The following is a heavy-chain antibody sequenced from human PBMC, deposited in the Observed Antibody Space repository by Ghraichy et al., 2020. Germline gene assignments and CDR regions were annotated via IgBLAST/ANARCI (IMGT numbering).Heavy chain of an antibody. D-gene: IGHD6-19*01. CDR3: AREIAVAYYYYYYMDV. J-gene: IGHJ6*03. V-gene: IGHV3-11*06. CDR1: GFTFSDYY. CDR2: ISSSSSYT. Sequence: GGSLRLSCAASGFTFSDYYMSWIRQAPGKGLEWVSYISSSSSYTNYADSVKGRFTISRDNAKNSLYLQMNSLRAEDTAVYYCAREIAVAYYYYYYMDVWGKGTTVTVSS.